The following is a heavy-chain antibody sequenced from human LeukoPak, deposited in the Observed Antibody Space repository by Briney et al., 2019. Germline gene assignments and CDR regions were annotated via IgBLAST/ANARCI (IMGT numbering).Heavy chain of an antibody. V-gene: IGHV4-59*08. D-gene: IGHD4-11*01. J-gene: IGHJ5*02. CDR3: ARHVDGTDYSNDLNWFDP. Sequence: SETLSLTCTVSGVSISSYYWSWIRQPPGKGLEWIVYIYYSGSTNYNSSLKSRVTISVDTSKHQFSLKLSSVTAADTAVHYCARHVDGTDYSNDLNWFDPWGQGTLVTVSS. CDR1: GVSISSYY. CDR2: IYYSGST.